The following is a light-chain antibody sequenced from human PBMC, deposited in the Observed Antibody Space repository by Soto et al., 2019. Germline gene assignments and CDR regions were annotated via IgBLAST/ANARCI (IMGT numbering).Light chain of an antibody. Sequence: EIVMTQSPATLSVSPGERATLSCRASRSVSSNLAWYQQKPGQAPRLLMYGASTRATGIPARFSGSGSGTEFTLTISSLQSEDFAVYYCQQYNNWPPYTCGQGTKLEIK. CDR3: QQYNNWPPYT. CDR2: GAS. V-gene: IGKV3-15*01. CDR1: RSVSSN. J-gene: IGKJ2*01.